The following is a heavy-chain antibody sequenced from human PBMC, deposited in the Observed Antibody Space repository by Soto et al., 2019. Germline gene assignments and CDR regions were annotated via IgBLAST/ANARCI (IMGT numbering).Heavy chain of an antibody. J-gene: IGHJ4*02. CDR3: ARLGATPDCGGDCYYDY. CDR1: GGSISSGGYY. V-gene: IGHV4-61*08. Sequence: SETLSLTCTVSGGSISSGGYYWSWIRQHPGKGLECIGYIYYSGSTNYNPSLKSRVTISVDRSKNEFSLKLTSVTAADTAVYYCARLGATPDCGGDCYYDYWGQGTLVTVSS. D-gene: IGHD2-21*02. CDR2: IYYSGST.